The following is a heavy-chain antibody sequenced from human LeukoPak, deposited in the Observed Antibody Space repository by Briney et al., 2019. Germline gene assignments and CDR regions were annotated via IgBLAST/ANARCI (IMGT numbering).Heavy chain of an antibody. CDR1: GFXFSYAW. V-gene: IGHV3-15*01. CDR3: VTNLDRTRNCRSNSCLD. J-gene: IGHJ4*02. CDR2: IKSKIDGGTA. Sequence: PGGSLGLSCAASGFXFSYAWMNWVRQAPGKGQEWVGRIKSKIDGGTADYGAPVKDRFTISRDDSKNMVYLQMNSLKTEDTAVYYCVTNLDRTRNCRSNSCLDWGQGTLVTVSS. D-gene: IGHD2-2*01.